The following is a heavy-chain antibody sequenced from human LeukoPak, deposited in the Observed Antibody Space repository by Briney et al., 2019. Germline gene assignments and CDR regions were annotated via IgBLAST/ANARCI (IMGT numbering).Heavy chain of an antibody. D-gene: IGHD1-26*01. V-gene: IGHV4-61*02. J-gene: IGHJ4*02. CDR3: ARDPKGGRGFDY. Sequence: SETLSLTCTVSGGSISSGSYYWSWIRQPAGKGLEWIGRIYTSGSTNYNPSLKSRVTISVDTSKNQFSLKLSSVTAADTAVYYCARDPKGGRGFDYWGQGTLVTVSS. CDR1: GGSISSGSYY. CDR2: IYTSGST.